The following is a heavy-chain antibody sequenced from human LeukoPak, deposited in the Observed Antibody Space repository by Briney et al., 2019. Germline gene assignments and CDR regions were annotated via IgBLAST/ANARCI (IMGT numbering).Heavy chain of an antibody. V-gene: IGHV3-7*03. CDR2: IKQDGSEE. J-gene: IGHJ3*02. CDR1: GFTFSDYW. Sequence: PGGSLRLSCAASGFTFSDYWMTWVRQAPGKGLEWVANIKQDGSEEYYVDSVKGRFTISRDNAKNSLYLQMNSLRAEDTAVYYCARVQDGYSKYAFDIWGQGTMVTVSS. CDR3: ARVQDGYSKYAFDI. D-gene: IGHD5-24*01.